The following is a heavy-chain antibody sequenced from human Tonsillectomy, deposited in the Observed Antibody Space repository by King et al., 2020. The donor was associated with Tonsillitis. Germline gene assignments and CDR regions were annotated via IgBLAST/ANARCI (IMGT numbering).Heavy chain of an antibody. CDR3: TAGYSSGWYQHDAFDI. CDR2: IISKANRYAT. CDR1: GFTFSGSA. V-gene: IGHV3-73*01. D-gene: IGHD6-19*01. J-gene: IGHJ3*02. Sequence: VQLVESGGGLVQPGGSLKLSCAASGFTFSGSAMHWVRQASGKGLEWVGRIISKANRYATAYAASVKGRVTISREDLKNTAYLQMNSLKTEDTAVYYCTAGYSSGWYQHDAFDIWGQGTMVTVSS.